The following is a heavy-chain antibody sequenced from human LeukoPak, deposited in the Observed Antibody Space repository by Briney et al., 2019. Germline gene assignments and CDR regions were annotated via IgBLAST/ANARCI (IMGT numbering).Heavy chain of an antibody. Sequence: PSETLTLTCTVSGGSISSYYWSWIRQAAGKGLEWIWRIYTSGSTNYNPSLKSRVTISIDTSKNQFSLKMSTVRAADTAVYYCARARLKSSSYGPLDAFDIWGQGTMVTVSS. D-gene: IGHD5-18*01. J-gene: IGHJ3*02. CDR3: ARARLKSSSYGPLDAFDI. CDR2: IYTSGST. CDR1: GGSISSYY. V-gene: IGHV4-4*07.